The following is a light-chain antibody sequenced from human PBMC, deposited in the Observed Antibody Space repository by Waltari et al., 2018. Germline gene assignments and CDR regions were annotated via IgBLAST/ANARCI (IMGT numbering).Light chain of an antibody. V-gene: IGKV1-39*01. CDR1: QSISTY. CDR3: QQSYSSPRT. Sequence: DIQMTQSPSSLSASVGDRVTIACRASQSISTYLNWYRQKPGKAPKLLIYAASSLQSGVPSRFSGSGSGTDFTLTISNLQPEDFGTYYCQQSYSSPRTFGQGTKVEIK. CDR2: AAS. J-gene: IGKJ1*01.